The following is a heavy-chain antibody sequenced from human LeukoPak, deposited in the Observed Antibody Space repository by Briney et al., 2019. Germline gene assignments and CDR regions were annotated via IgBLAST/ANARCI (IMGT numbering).Heavy chain of an antibody. J-gene: IGHJ4*02. Sequence: GGTLRLSCAASGFTFSSYGMSWVRQAPGKGLEWVSAISGSGGSTYYADSVKGRFTISRDNAKNSLYLQMNSLRPEDTAVYYCARENSGSYYQFDCWGQGTLVTVSS. CDR1: GFTFSSYG. D-gene: IGHD1-26*01. V-gene: IGHV3-23*01. CDR2: ISGSGGST. CDR3: ARENSGSYYQFDC.